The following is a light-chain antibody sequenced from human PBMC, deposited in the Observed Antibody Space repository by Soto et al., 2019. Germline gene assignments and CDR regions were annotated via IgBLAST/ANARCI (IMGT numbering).Light chain of an antibody. J-gene: IGKJ4*01. V-gene: IGKV3D-15*02. CDR2: GAS. Sequence: EVVMTQSPATLSVSPGERATLSCRASETVATNLAWYQQKPGQAPRLLISGASTRAAGISDRFRGSGSGTEFTLTISSLRSEDSAVYYCQQYGSSPLTFGGGTKVEIK. CDR1: ETVATN. CDR3: QQYGSSPLT.